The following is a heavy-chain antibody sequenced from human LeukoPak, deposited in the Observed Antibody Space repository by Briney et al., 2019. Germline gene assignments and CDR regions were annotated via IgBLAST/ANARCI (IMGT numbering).Heavy chain of an antibody. V-gene: IGHV1-24*01. CDR1: GYTLTELS. D-gene: IGHD3-22*01. Sequence: ASVKVSCKVSGYTLTELSMHWVRQAPGKGLEWMGGFDPEDGETIYAQKLQGRVTMTEDTSTDTAYMELSSLRSEDTAVYYCATDKVTGAMGYYDSSGSFDYWGQGTLVTVSS. J-gene: IGHJ4*02. CDR3: ATDKVTGAMGYYDSSGSFDY. CDR2: FDPEDGET.